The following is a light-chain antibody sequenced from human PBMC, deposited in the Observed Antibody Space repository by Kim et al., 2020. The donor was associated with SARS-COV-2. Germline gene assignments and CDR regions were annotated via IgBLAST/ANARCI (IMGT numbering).Light chain of an antibody. Sequence: PGEKATPSCRANQSVNTYLAWYQQKPGQAPRLLIYDASHRATGIPARFSGSGSGTDFTLTISSLEPEDFAVYFCQQRSDWRLTFGGGTKVDIK. J-gene: IGKJ4*01. CDR3: QQRSDWRLT. V-gene: IGKV3-11*01. CDR1: QSVNTY. CDR2: DAS.